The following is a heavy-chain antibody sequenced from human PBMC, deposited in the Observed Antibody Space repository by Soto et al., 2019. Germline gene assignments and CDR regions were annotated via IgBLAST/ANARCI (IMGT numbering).Heavy chain of an antibody. CDR3: ASDGPTMTYYDFWSGYYYYYGMDV. Sequence: EVQLVESGGGLVQPGGSLRLSCAASGFTFSSYWMSWVRQAPGKGLEWVANIKQDGSEKYYVDSVKGRFTISRDNAKNSLYLQMNRLRAEDTAVYYCASDGPTMTYYDFWSGYYYYYGMDVWGQGTTVTVSS. CDR2: IKQDGSEK. V-gene: IGHV3-7*03. D-gene: IGHD3-3*01. CDR1: GFTFSSYW. J-gene: IGHJ6*02.